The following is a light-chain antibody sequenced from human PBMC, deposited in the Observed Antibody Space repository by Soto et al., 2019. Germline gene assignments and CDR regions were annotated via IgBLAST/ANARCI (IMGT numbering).Light chain of an antibody. CDR3: QQYGSSPFT. V-gene: IGKV3-20*01. CDR1: QSVSSSY. J-gene: IGKJ5*01. Sequence: EIVSTQSPGTLSLSPGERATLSCRASQSVSSSYLAWYQQKPGQAPRLLIYGASSRATGIPDRSSGSGSGTDFTLTISRLEPEDFAVYYCQQYGSSPFTFGQGTRLEIK. CDR2: GAS.